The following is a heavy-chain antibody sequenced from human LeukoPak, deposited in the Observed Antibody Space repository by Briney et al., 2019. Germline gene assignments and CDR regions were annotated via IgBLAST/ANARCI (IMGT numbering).Heavy chain of an antibody. CDR1: GNSFGDYY. CDR2: IYYSGST. V-gene: IGHV4-59*01. J-gene: IGHJ4*02. D-gene: IGHD3-22*01. CDR3: ARIHRSGYYYFDY. Sequence: SETLSLTCTVSGNSFGDYYWSWIRQPPGKGLEWIGYIYYSGSTNYNPSLESRLTISVDTSNNHFSLKLTSVTAADTAVYYCARIHRSGYYYFDYWGQGTLVTVSS.